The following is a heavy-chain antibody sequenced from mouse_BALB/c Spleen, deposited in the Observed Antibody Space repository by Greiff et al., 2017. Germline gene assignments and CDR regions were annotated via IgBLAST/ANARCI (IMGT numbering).Heavy chain of an antibody. CDR1: GFTFSSYA. CDR2: ISSGGST. D-gene: IGHD1-1*01. J-gene: IGHJ1*01. CDR3: ARVPGPYYYDSSPWYFDV. V-gene: IGHV5-6-5*01. Sequence: EVMLVESGGGLVKPGGSLKLSCAASGFTFSSYAMSWVRQTPEKRLEWVASISSGGSTYYPDSVKGRFTISRDNARNILYLQMSSLRSEDTAMYYCARVPGPYYYDSSPWYFDVWGAGTTVTVSS.